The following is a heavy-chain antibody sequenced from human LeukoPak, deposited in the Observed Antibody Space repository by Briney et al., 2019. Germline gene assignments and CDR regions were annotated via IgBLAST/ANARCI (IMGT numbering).Heavy chain of an antibody. CDR2: IYHSGST. CDR3: VRALDYYGSGFP. V-gene: IGHV4-38-2*02. CDR1: GYSISSGFY. J-gene: IGHJ5*02. Sequence: SEPLSLTCTVSGYSISSGFYWGWIRQPPGKGLEWIGSIYHSGSTYYNPSLKSRVAISVHTSKNQFSLKLSSVTAADTAVYYCVRALDYYGSGFPWGQGTLVTVSS. D-gene: IGHD3-10*01.